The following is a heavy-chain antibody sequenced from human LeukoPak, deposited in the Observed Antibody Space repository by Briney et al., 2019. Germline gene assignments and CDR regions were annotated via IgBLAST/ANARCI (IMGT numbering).Heavy chain of an antibody. CDR1: GYTFTSYY. J-gene: IGHJ6*03. CDR3: ARDRYYGSGSYNNYYYMDV. D-gene: IGHD3-10*01. V-gene: IGHV1-2*02. CDR2: INPNSGGT. Sequence: ASVKVSCKASGYTFTSYYMHWVRQAPGQGLEWMGWINPNSGGTNYAQKFQGRVTMTRDTSISTAYMELSRLRSDDTAVYYCARDRYYGSGSYNNYYYMDVWGKGTTVTVSS.